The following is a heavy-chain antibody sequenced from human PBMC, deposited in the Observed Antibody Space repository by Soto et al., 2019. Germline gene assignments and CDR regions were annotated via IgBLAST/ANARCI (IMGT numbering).Heavy chain of an antibody. CDR3: LSQRTTVPTKAYFDY. V-gene: IGHV4-39*01. D-gene: IGHD4-17*01. CDR2: VYYRGRS. Sequence: PSETLSFTCTFSDGCVTNSSYYWGWIRQSPGKGLEWIGSVYYRGRSYSKSSVKSRVTISVDTSKNRFSLSLNSVTASDTAVYFCLSQRTTVPTKAYFDYWGPGAMVTVSS. CDR1: DGCVTNSSYY. J-gene: IGHJ4*02.